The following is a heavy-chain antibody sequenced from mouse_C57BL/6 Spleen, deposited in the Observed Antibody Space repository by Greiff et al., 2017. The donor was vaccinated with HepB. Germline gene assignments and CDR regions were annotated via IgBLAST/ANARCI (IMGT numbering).Heavy chain of an antibody. CDR1: GFTFSSYG. CDR3: ARPITTVVADAMDY. J-gene: IGHJ4*01. Sequence: EVQGVESGGDLVKPGGSLKLSCAASGFTFSSYGMSWVRQTPDKRLEWVATISSGGSYTYYPDSVKGRFTISRDNAKNTLYLQMSSLKSEDTAMYYCARPITTVVADAMDYWGQGTSVTVSS. D-gene: IGHD1-1*01. CDR2: ISSGGSYT. V-gene: IGHV5-6*01.